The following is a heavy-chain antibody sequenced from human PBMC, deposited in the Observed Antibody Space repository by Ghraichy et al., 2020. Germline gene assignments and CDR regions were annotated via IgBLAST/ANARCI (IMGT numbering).Heavy chain of an antibody. Sequence: GSPRLSCTVSGGSVSSGSYYWSWIRQPPGKGLEWIGYIYYSGSTNYNPSLKSRVTISVDTSKNQFSLKLSSVTAADTAVYYCARAVIDYYYGMDVWGQGTTVTVSS. CDR1: GGSVSSGSYY. D-gene: IGHD2/OR15-2a*01. CDR3: ARAVIDYYYGMDV. CDR2: IYYSGST. J-gene: IGHJ6*02. V-gene: IGHV4-61*01.